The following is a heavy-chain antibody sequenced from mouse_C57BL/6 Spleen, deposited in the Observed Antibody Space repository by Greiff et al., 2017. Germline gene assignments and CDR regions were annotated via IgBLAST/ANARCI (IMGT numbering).Heavy chain of an antibody. CDR2: IDPSDSYT. CDR1: GYTFPSYW. J-gene: IGHJ2*01. D-gene: IGHD1-1*01. CDR3: ARFTTPYFDY. Sequence: QVQLQQPGAELVRPGTSVKLSCKASGYTFPSYWMHWVKQRPGQGLEWIGVIDPSDSYTNYNQKFKGKATLTVDTSSSTAYMQLSSLTSEDSAVYYCARFTTPYFDYWGQGTTLTVSS. V-gene: IGHV1-59*01.